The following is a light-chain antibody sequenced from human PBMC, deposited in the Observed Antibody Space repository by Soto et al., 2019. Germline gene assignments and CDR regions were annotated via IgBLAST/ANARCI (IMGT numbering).Light chain of an antibody. CDR1: SSDVGAHDF. CDR3: NYYRRTRAVI. CDR2: EVT. Sequence: QSVLTQPASVSGSPGQSITISCSGTSSDVGAHDFVSWYQHHPDKAPKVIIFEVTKRPSGVSNRFSGSKTGNTASLTISGHQADDAADYYYNYYRRTRAVIFGGGTKVTVL. J-gene: IGLJ2*01. V-gene: IGLV2-14*01.